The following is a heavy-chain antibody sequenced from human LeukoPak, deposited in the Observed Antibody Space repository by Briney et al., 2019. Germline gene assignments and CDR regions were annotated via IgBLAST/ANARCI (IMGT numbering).Heavy chain of an antibody. CDR2: ISSSSSYI. CDR3: ARDKDVYFDY. J-gene: IGHJ4*02. Sequence: PGGSLRLSCVVTGFTFSTYRMNWVRQAPGKGLEWVSSISSSSSYIYYAASVKGRITISRDNAKNSLYLQMNSLRVEDTAVYYCARDKDVYFDYWGQGTLVTVSS. CDR1: GFTFSTYR. V-gene: IGHV3-21*01.